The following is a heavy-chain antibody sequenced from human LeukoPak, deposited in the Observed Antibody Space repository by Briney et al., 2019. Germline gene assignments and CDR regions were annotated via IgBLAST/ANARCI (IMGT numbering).Heavy chain of an antibody. CDR2: VSPGGYT. J-gene: IGHJ5*02. D-gene: IGHD2-8*02. CDR3: ARIRCGHTGDICYNH. CDR1: GVSFNAYY. Sequence: SETLSLTFTFPGVSFNAYYWSWILQSPGKGLEWIGEVSPGGYTKYNPSLKSRVTISVDTSESQLCLRLSSVTAADTAMYYCARIRCGHTGDICYNHWAQGTLVTVSS. V-gene: IGHV4-34*01.